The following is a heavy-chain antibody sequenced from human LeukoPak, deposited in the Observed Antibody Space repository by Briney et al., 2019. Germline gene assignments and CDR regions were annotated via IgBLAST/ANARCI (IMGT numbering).Heavy chain of an antibody. J-gene: IGHJ6*03. D-gene: IGHD6-13*01. V-gene: IGHV4-34*01. CDR3: ARGRAASPYYYYYYMDV. CDR2: INHSGST. Sequence: SETLSLTCAVYGGSFSGYYWSWIRQPPGKGLEWIGEINHSGSTNYNPSLKSRVTISVDTSKNQFSLKLSSVTAADTAVYYCARGRAASPYYYYYYMDVGGKGTTVTVSS. CDR1: GGSFSGYY.